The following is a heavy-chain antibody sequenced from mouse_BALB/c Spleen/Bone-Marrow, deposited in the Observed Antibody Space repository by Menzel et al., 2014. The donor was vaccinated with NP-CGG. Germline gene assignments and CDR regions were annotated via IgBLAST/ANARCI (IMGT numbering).Heavy chain of an antibody. J-gene: IGHJ3*01. CDR2: FYSGSGSI. CDR3: ARHEERFITTAAWFAY. Sequence: QVQLQQSGAELVKPGASVKLSCKASGHTFTEYTIHWIKQRSGQGLEWIGWFYSGSGSIKYNEKFKDKDTLTADKSSSTVYMELSRLASEASAVDFCARHEERFITTAAWFAYWGQGTLVTVSA. D-gene: IGHD1-2*01. V-gene: IGHV1-62-2*01. CDR1: GHTFTEYT.